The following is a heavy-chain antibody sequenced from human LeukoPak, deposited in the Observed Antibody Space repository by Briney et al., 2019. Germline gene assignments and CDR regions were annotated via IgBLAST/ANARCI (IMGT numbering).Heavy chain of an antibody. Sequence: GASVKVSSKASGYTFTGYYMHWVRQAPGQGLEWMGWINPNSGGTNYAQKFQGRVTMTRDTSTSTAYMELSRLRSDDTAVYYCARGGSSTMIVVDNIDYWGQGTLVTVSS. CDR3: ARGGSSTMIVVDNIDY. J-gene: IGHJ4*02. D-gene: IGHD3-22*01. CDR2: INPNSGGT. V-gene: IGHV1-2*02. CDR1: GYTFTGYY.